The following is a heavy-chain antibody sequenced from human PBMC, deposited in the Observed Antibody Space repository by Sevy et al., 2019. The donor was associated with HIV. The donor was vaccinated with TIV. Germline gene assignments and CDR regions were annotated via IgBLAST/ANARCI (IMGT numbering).Heavy chain of an antibody. Sequence: GGSRRLSCAASGFSFSNAWMSWVRQAPGKGLEWVGRIRSKAGGGTTDFAAFAKGKFTISRDDSKDTLYLQMNSLKTEDTAVYYCTTDHRRDGIVVVPFEYWGQGTLVTVSS. CDR1: GFSFSNAW. CDR3: TTDHRRDGIVVVPFEY. CDR2: IRSKAGGGTT. D-gene: IGHD3-22*01. V-gene: IGHV3-15*01. J-gene: IGHJ4*02.